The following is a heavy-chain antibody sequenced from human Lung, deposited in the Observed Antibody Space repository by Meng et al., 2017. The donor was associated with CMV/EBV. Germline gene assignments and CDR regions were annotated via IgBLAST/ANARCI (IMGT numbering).Heavy chain of an antibody. CDR3: ARTSRRTRDFDY. CDR2: IRDKDSRYST. CDR1: GFTFSDHY. D-gene: IGHD1-7*01. V-gene: IGHV3-72*01. Sequence: GGSLRLSCTASGFTFSDHYMEWIRQAPGRGLEWIARIRDKDSRYSTEYAASVRGRFTTSRDDSKLLFLEMTSLKTEDTAVYYCARTSRRTRDFDYWGQGTLVTVSS. J-gene: IGHJ4*02.